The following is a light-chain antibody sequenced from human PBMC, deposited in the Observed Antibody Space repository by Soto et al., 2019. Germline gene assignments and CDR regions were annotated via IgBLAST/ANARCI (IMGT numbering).Light chain of an antibody. CDR3: LQYGSSKT. V-gene: IGKV3-20*01. Sequence: EIGLTQSPGTLSLSPGERATLSCRASQSVSRSYLAWYQQKPGQAPRLLMYGASSRATGIPDRFSGSGSGTDFTLTISSLEPEDFAVYYCLQYGSSKTFGQGTKVDIK. CDR2: GAS. CDR1: QSVSRSY. J-gene: IGKJ1*01.